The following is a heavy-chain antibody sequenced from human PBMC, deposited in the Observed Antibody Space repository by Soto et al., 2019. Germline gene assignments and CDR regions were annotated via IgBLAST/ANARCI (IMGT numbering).Heavy chain of an antibody. CDR3: ARDSSPSYSSRWYDAFDI. V-gene: IGHV3-7*05. Sequence: EVQLVESGGGLVQPGGSLRLSCAASGFTFSSYWMTWVRQAPGKGLEWVANIKKDESKRYYVDSVECRFTISRDNAKISLFLQMNSLRAEDTAVYYCARDSSPSYSSRWYDAFDIWGQGTMVSVSS. CDR1: GFTFSSYW. CDR2: IKKDESKR. J-gene: IGHJ3*02. D-gene: IGHD6-13*01.